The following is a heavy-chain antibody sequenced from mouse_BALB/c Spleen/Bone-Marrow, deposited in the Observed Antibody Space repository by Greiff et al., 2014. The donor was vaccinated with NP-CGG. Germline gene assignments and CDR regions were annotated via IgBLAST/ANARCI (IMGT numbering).Heavy chain of an antibody. CDR2: INPSNGRT. Sequence: VKLQESGAELVKPGASVKLSCKASGHTFTSYWMHWVKQRPGQGLEWIGEINPSNGRTNYNEKFKSKATLTVDKSSSTAYMQLSSLTSEDSAVYYCARWGFDYWGQGTTLTVSS. V-gene: IGHV1S81*02. CDR1: GHTFTSYW. J-gene: IGHJ2*01. CDR3: ARWGFDY.